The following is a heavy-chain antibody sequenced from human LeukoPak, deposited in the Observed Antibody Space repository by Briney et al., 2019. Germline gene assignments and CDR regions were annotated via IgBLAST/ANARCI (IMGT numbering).Heavy chain of an antibody. J-gene: IGHJ3*02. Sequence: GGSLRLXCAAXXFTFSSYAMSWVRQAPGKGLEWVSAISGSGGSTYYADSVKGRFTISRDNSKNTLYLQMNSLRAEDTAVYYCAKDLLYYYGSGDAFDIWGQGTMVTASS. CDR1: XFTFSSYA. CDR3: AKDLLYYYGSGDAFDI. V-gene: IGHV3-23*01. CDR2: ISGSGGST. D-gene: IGHD3-10*01.